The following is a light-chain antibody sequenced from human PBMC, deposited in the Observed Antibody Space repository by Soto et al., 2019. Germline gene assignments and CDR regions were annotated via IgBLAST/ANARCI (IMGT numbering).Light chain of an antibody. J-gene: IGKJ1*01. CDR2: SAS. CDR1: QHVDRY. V-gene: IGKV1-39*01. CDR3: QQSSNIPWT. Sequence: DIQMTQSPSSLSASVGDRVTITCRTSQHVDRYLSWYQQIPGRAPKLLIYSASSLVSGVPPRFRGSASGTEFTLSISSXQREDFATYFCQQSSNIPWTFGQGTKVDIK.